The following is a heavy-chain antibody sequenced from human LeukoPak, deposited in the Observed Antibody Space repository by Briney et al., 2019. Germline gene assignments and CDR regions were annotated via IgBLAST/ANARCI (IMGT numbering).Heavy chain of an antibody. CDR2: INPSSGAT. D-gene: IGHD3-22*01. Sequence: ASVKVSCKACGYTFTGYFIHWVQQAPGQGLEWMGWINPSSGATNYAQNFQGRVTLTREMSISTAYMEVSRLLSDDTAVYYCARVTYDRSGYYNGIPYWGQGTLVIVSS. V-gene: IGHV1-2*02. CDR3: ARVTYDRSGYYNGIPY. J-gene: IGHJ4*02. CDR1: GYTFTGYF.